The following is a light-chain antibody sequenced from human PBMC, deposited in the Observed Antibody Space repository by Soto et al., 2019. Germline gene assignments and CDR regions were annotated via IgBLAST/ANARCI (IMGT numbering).Light chain of an antibody. J-gene: IGLJ3*02. CDR2: GVS. Sequence: QSALTQPPSASGSPGQSVTISCTGTSSDVGGYNYVTWYQQHPGKAPKLIIYGVSKRPSGVPDHFSGSKSGNTASLTVSGLQADDEADYYCSSFGGSNHVVFGGGTKLTVL. V-gene: IGLV2-8*01. CDR3: SSFGGSNHVV. CDR1: SSDVGGYNY.